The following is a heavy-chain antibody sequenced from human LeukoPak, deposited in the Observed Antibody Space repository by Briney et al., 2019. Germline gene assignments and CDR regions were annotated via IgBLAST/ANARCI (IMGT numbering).Heavy chain of an antibody. V-gene: IGHV3-7*03. D-gene: IGHD6-13*01. CDR2: IKQDGSEK. CDR3: ARGSGSSWYFYFDY. J-gene: IGHJ4*02. Sequence: GGSLRLSCTPSGFTFSSYLMSWVRQVPGKGLEWVANIKQDGSEKNYVDSVKGRFTISRDNAKNSLYLQMNSLRAEDTALYYCARGSGSSWYFYFDYRGQGNLVTVSS. CDR1: GFTFSSYL.